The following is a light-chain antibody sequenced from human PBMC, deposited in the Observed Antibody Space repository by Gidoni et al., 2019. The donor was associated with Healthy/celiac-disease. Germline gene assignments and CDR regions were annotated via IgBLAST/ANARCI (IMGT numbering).Light chain of an antibody. J-gene: IGKJ5*01. CDR2: GAS. V-gene: IGKV3-20*01. CDR3: QQYGSSSIT. CDR1: QSVRSSY. Sequence: EIVLTQSPGTLSVSPGDRATLSCRASQSVRSSYLAWYQQKPGQAPRLLIYGASSRATGIPDRFSGSGSGTDFTLTISRLEPEDFAVYYCQQYGSSSITFGQGTRLEIK.